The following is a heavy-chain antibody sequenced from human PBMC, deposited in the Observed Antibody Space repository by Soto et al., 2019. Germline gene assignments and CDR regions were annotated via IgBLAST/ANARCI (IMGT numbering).Heavy chain of an antibody. CDR3: ARAQYDYVWGSYRPNWFDP. D-gene: IGHD3-16*02. V-gene: IGHV1-69*01. Sequence: QVQLVQSGAEVKKPGSSVKVSCKASGGTFSSYAISWVRQAPGQGLEWMGGIIPIFGTANYAQKFQGRVTITVDESTSSAYMELSSLRSEDTAVYYCARAQYDYVWGSYRPNWFDPWGQGTLVTVSS. J-gene: IGHJ5*02. CDR2: IIPIFGTA. CDR1: GGTFSSYA.